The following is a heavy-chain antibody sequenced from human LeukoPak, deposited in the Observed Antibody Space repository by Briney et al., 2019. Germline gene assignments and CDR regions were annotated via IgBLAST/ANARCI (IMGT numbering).Heavy chain of an antibody. J-gene: IGHJ4*02. Sequence: PSETLSLTCAVYGGSFSGYYWSWIRQPPGKGLEWIGEINHSGSTNYNPSLKSRVTISVDKSKNQFSLKLSSVTAADTAVYYCARAYYDSSGYLFDYWGQGTLVTVSS. CDR3: ARAYYDSSGYLFDY. CDR2: INHSGST. V-gene: IGHV4-34*01. D-gene: IGHD3-22*01. CDR1: GGSFSGYY.